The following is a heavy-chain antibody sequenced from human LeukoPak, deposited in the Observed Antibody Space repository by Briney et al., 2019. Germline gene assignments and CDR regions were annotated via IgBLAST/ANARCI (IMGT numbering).Heavy chain of an antibody. CDR2: ISGSGVST. J-gene: IGHJ4*02. V-gene: IGHV3-23*01. CDR3: AKDSFSTE. Sequence: GGSLRLSCAASGFTFSSDSMTWVRQPPGKGLEWVSTISGSGVSTFYADPVKGRFTISRDNSKNTLYLRMNSLSAEDTAVYYCAKDSFSTEWGQGTLATVSS. CDR1: GFTFSSDS. D-gene: IGHD2-2*01.